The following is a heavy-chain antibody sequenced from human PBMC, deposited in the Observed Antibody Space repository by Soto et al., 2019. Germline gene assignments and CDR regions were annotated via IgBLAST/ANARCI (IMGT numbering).Heavy chain of an antibody. CDR1: GYTFTSYA. Sequence: QVQLVQSGAEVKKPGASVKVSCKASGYTFTSYAMHWVRQAPGQRLEWMGWINAGNGNTKYSQKFQGRVTITRDTSARPAYMELSSLRSEDTAVYYCAGGFDYGDFYFDYWGQGTLVTVSS. V-gene: IGHV1-3*01. CDR2: INAGNGNT. J-gene: IGHJ4*02. CDR3: AGGFDYGDFYFDY. D-gene: IGHD4-17*01.